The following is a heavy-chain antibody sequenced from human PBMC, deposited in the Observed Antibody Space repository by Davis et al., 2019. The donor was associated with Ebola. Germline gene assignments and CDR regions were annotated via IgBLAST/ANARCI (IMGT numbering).Heavy chain of an antibody. V-gene: IGHV1-18*01. J-gene: IGHJ4*02. CDR3: ARGGGAVMTAMADY. Sequence: AASVKVSCKASGYTFSSYGFTWVRQAPGQGLEWMGWTSANNGKTNYAQKFQGRVTMTTDTSTSTAYMELRSLRSDDTAVYYCARGGGAVMTAMADYWGQGTLVTVSS. D-gene: IGHD2-21*02. CDR1: GYTFSSYG. CDR2: TSANNGKT.